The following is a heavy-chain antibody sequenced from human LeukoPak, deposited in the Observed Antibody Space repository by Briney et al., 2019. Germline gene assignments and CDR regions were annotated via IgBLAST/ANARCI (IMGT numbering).Heavy chain of an antibody. J-gene: IGHJ4*02. V-gene: IGHV3-30*03. CDR3: ARDRNYPRDQFDY. CDR2: ISYDGSNE. D-gene: IGHD4-11*01. CDR1: GFTFSSCG. Sequence: GGSLRLSCAASGFTFSSCGLHWVRQAPGKGLEWVAVISYDGSNEYYADSVKGRFSISRDNSKYTVYLQMQNLRAEDTAVYFCARDRNYPRDQFDYWGQGTLVTVSS.